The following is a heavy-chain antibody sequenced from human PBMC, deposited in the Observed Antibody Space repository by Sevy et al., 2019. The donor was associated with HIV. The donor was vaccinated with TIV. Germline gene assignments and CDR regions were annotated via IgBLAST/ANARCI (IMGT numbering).Heavy chain of an antibody. CDR1: GGSISSYY. CDR2: IYYSGST. Sequence: SETLSLTCTVSGGSISSYYWSWIRQPPGKGREWIGYIYYSGSTNYNPSLKSRVTISVDTSKNQCSLKLSSVTAADTAVYYCARTTMYNWFDPWSQGTLVTVSS. CDR3: ARTTMYNWFDP. V-gene: IGHV4-59*01. J-gene: IGHJ5*02. D-gene: IGHD4-4*01.